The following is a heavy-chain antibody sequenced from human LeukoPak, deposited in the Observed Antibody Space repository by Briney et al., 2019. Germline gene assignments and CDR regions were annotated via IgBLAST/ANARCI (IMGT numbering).Heavy chain of an antibody. J-gene: IGHJ4*02. Sequence: QPGGSLRLSCAASGFSFSDYGMHWVRQAPGKGLEWVGRSRDKANTYTTEYAASVKGRFTISRDDSKNSLYLQMNSLKTEDTAMYYCARGLYDSSAYYFDCWGQGTLVTVSS. V-gene: IGHV3-72*01. D-gene: IGHD3-22*01. CDR3: ARGLYDSSAYYFDC. CDR2: SRDKANTYTT. CDR1: GFSFSDYG.